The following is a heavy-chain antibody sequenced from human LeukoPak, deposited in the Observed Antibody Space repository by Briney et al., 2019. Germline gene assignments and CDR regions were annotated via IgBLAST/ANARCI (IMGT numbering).Heavy chain of an antibody. V-gene: IGHV4-59*01. Sequence: SETLSLTCTVSGGSISSYYRSWIRQPPGKGLEWIGYIYYSGSTNYNPSLKSRVTISVDTSKNQFSLKLSSVTAADTAVYYCARAGPYSSSWSPFDYWGQGTLVTVSS. CDR3: ARAGPYSSSWSPFDY. CDR2: IYYSGST. CDR1: GGSISSYY. D-gene: IGHD6-13*01. J-gene: IGHJ4*02.